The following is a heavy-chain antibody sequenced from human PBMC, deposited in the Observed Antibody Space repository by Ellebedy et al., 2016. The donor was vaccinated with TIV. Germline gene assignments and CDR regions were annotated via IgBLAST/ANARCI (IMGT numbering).Heavy chain of an antibody. CDR1: GDTLTTYT. Sequence: ASVKVSCKASGDTLTTYTMHWVRQAPGQGLEWMGIINPSTGSTRYAQKFQGRVTLTRDRSTNTVYMEMSSLRSEDTAVYYCARLSDRGEHWGQGTLVTVSS. CDR2: INPSTGST. V-gene: IGHV1-46*01. CDR3: ARLSDRGEH. D-gene: IGHD1-14*01. J-gene: IGHJ1*01.